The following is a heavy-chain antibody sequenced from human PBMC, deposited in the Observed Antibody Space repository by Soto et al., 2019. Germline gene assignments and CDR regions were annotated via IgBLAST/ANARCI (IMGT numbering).Heavy chain of an antibody. CDR3: ARQGSSTNWSRDY. CDR1: GGSISSSSYY. Sequence: SLTCTVSGGSISSSSYYWGWIRQPPGKGLEWIGSIYYSGSTYYNPSLKSRVTISVDTSKNQFSLKLSSVTAADTAVYYCARQGSSTNWSRDYWGQGTLVTVSS. CDR2: IYYSGST. J-gene: IGHJ4*02. D-gene: IGHD6-13*01. V-gene: IGHV4-39*01.